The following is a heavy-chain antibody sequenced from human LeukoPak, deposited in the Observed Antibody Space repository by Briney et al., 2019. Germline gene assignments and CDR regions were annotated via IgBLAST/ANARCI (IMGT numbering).Heavy chain of an antibody. V-gene: IGHV1-46*03. CDR1: GYTFTSYY. CDR3: ASLPYYYGSGSYYKAQDY. D-gene: IGHD3-10*01. J-gene: IGHJ4*02. CDR2: INPSGGST. Sequence: ASAKVSCKASGYTFTSYYMHWVRQAPGQGLEWMGIINPSGGSTSYAQKFQGRVTMTRDTSTSTVYMELSSLRSEDTAVYYCASLPYYYGSGSYYKAQDYWGQGTLVTVSS.